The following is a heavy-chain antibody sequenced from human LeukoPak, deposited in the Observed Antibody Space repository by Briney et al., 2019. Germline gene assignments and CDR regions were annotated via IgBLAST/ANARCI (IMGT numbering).Heavy chain of an antibody. V-gene: IGHV4-31*03. CDR2: IYYSGST. CDR1: GGSISSGGYY. CDR3: ARERAVDSFWSGYSVVRQGVRGNWFDP. D-gene: IGHD3-3*01. J-gene: IGHJ5*02. Sequence: PPETLSLTCTVSGGSISSGGYYWSWIRQHPGKGLEWIGYIYYSGSTYYNPSLKSRVTISVDTSKNQFSLKLSSVTAADTAVYYCARERAVDSFWSGYSVVRQGVRGNWFDPWGQGTLVTVSS.